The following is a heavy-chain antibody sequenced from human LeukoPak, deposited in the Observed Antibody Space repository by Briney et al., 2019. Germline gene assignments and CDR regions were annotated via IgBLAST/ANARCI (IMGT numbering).Heavy chain of an antibody. V-gene: IGHV3-7*01. Sequence: PGGSLRLSCAASGFTFRTYWMAWVRQAPGKGLEWVANIKGDESARHQADSVKGRFTTSRDNVQNSVYLQMSSLRGEDTAVYYCARDVGGSLDYWGQGTLVTVSS. CDR3: ARDVGGSLDY. CDR2: IKGDESAR. J-gene: IGHJ4*02. D-gene: IGHD1-26*01. CDR1: GFTFRTYW.